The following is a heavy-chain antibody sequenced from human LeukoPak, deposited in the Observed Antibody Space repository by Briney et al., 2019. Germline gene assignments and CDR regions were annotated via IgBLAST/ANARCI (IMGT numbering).Heavy chain of an antibody. J-gene: IGHJ5*02. Sequence: SETLSLTCTVSGGSISSSSYYWGWIRQPPGKGLEWIGSIYYSGSTYYNPSLKSRVTISVDTSKNQFSLKLNSVTAADTAIYYCASETGWFDPWGQGTLVTVSS. CDR1: GGSISSSSYY. V-gene: IGHV4-39*07. CDR2: IYYSGST. CDR3: ASETGWFDP.